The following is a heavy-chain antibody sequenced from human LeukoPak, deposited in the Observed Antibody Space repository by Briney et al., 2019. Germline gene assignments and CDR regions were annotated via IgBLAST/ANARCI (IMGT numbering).Heavy chain of an antibody. CDR1: GDSISYHNYY. V-gene: IGHV4-39*01. D-gene: IGHD6-19*01. CDR3: ARLRAMAGHRGGFDF. CDR2: VYCTGNT. Sequence: SETLSLTCAVSGDSISYHNYYWDWIRQPPGKGLEWIGTVYCTGNTYYNPSLKSRVAMSVDTSKNQFSLQLTSMTAADTAVYYCARLRAMAGHRGGFDFWGRGTMVTVSS. J-gene: IGHJ3*01.